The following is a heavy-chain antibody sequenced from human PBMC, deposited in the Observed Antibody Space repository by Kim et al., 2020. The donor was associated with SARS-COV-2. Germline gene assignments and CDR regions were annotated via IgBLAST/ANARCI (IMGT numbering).Heavy chain of an antibody. J-gene: IGHJ4*02. CDR3: AKGQTPMAYCPFDF. D-gene: IGHD5-18*01. CDR2: IIPNIGTA. V-gene: IGHV1-69*13. Sequence: SVKVSCKSSGTTFSTAAINWVRQAPGQRLEWMGAIIPNIGTAGYAQKFQDRVTITADESTSTVYMELSSLTSEDTAVYYCAKGQTPMAYCPFDFWGQGTLVAVSS. CDR1: GTTFSTAA.